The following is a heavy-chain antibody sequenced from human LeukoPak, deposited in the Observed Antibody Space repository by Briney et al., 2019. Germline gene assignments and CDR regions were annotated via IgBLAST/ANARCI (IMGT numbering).Heavy chain of an antibody. Sequence: GSLRLSCGASKFTSSHFGMHWVRQPPGKGLEWVAVTWNDGSEQYYADSVKGRFTVSRDNSQKMVYLQMNSLRPEDTAVHYCAKDAQRGFDYSNSLEKWGQGTLVTVSS. V-gene: IGHV3-33*06. D-gene: IGHD4-11*01. J-gene: IGHJ4*02. CDR3: AKDAQRGFDYSNSLEK. CDR1: KFTSSHFG. CDR2: TWNDGSEQ.